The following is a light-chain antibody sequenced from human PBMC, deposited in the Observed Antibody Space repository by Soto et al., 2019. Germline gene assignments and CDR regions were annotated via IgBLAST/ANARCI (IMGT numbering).Light chain of an antibody. CDR3: SSYTGSSTYV. CDR2: DVS. J-gene: IGLJ1*01. CDR1: ISDVGGYNY. V-gene: IGLV2-14*03. Sequence: QSALTQPASVSGSPGQSITISCTGTISDVGGYNYVSWYQQHPGKAPKLMIFDVSNRPSGVSNRFSGSKSGYTASLTISGLQAEDEADYYCSSYTGSSTYVFGTGTQLTVL.